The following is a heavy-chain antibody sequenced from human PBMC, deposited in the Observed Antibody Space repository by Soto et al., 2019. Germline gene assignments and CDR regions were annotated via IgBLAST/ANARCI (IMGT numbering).Heavy chain of an antibody. CDR1: GGSFSGYY. D-gene: IGHD4-4*01. CDR2: INHSGST. Sequence: SETLSLTCAVYGGSFSGYYWSWIRQPPGKGLEWIGEINHSGSTNYNPSLKSRVTISVDTSKNQFSLKLSSVTAADTAVYYCARGPYSNYYYYYGMDVWGQGTRSPSP. V-gene: IGHV4-34*01. CDR3: ARGPYSNYYYYYGMDV. J-gene: IGHJ6*02.